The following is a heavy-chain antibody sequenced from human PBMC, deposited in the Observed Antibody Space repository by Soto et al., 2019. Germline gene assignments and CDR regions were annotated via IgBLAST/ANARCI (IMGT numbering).Heavy chain of an antibody. CDR3: ARASSSWYYYYGMDG. Sequence: ASETLSLTCAVYGGSFSGYYWSWIRQPPGKGLEWIGEINHSGSTNYNPSLKSRVTISVDTSKNQFSLKLSSVTAADTAVYYCARASSSWYYYYGMDGWGQGTTVTV. CDR1: GGSFSGYY. D-gene: IGHD6-13*01. J-gene: IGHJ6*02. CDR2: INHSGST. V-gene: IGHV4-34*01.